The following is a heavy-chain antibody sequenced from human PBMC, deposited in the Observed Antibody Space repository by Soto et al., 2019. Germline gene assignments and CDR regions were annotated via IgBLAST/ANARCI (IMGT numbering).Heavy chain of an antibody. CDR3: AKDWTYSYGYSNYYYYGMDV. V-gene: IGHV3-30*18. CDR2: ISYDGSNK. CDR1: GFTFSSYG. D-gene: IGHD5-18*01. Sequence: QVQLVESGGGVVQPGRSLRLSCAASGFTFSSYGMHWVRQAPGKGLEWVAVISYDGSNKYYADSVKGRFTISRDNSKNTLYLQMNSLRAEDTAVYYCAKDWTYSYGYSNYYYYGMDVWGQGTTVTVSS. J-gene: IGHJ6*02.